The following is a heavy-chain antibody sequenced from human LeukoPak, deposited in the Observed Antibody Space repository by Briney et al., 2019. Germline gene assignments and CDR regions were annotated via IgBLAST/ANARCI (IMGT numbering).Heavy chain of an antibody. CDR1: GGSISSGGYY. CDR3: ASGGGSSGPGIYFDY. J-gene: IGHJ4*02. Sequence: SQTLSLTCTVSGGSISSGGYYWSWIHQHPGKGLEWIGYIYYSGSTYYNPSLKSRVTISVDTSKNQFSLKLSSVTAADTAVYYWASGGGSSGPGIYFDYWGQGTLVTVSS. CDR2: IYYSGST. D-gene: IGHD3-22*01. V-gene: IGHV4-31*03.